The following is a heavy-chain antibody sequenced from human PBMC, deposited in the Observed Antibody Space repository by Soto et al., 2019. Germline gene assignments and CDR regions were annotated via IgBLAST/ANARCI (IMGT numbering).Heavy chain of an antibody. D-gene: IGHD3-10*01. CDR1: GYSFTSYW. Sequence: GESLKISCKGSGYSFTSYWIGWVRQMPGRGLEWMGIIYPGGSVTHYSPSFQGQVTISADKSIRTAYLQWNSLKASDSAMYYCARRHYSGSGLTDYWGQGTLVTVSS. V-gene: IGHV5-51*01. CDR3: ARRHYSGSGLTDY. CDR2: IYPGGSVT. J-gene: IGHJ4*02.